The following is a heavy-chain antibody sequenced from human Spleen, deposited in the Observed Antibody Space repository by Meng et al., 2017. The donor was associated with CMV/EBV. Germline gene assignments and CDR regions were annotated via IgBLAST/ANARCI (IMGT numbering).Heavy chain of an antibody. Sequence: SGGYYWNWIRQHPGKGLEWIGYIYSSGSTYYNPSLKSRVTISIDTSKNQFSLKLNSVTAADTAVYYCARLRTDIVVVPAAKGPVDPWGQGTLVTVSS. D-gene: IGHD2-2*01. CDR3: ARLRTDIVVVPAAKGPVDP. CDR2: IYSSGST. J-gene: IGHJ5*02. V-gene: IGHV4-31*02. CDR1: SGGYY.